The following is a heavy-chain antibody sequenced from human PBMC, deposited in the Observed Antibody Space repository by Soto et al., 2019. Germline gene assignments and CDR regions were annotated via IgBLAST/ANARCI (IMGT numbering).Heavy chain of an antibody. CDR1: GFTVSSNY. V-gene: IGHV3-66*01. D-gene: IGHD2-15*01. Sequence: GGSLRLSCAASGFTVSSNYMSWVRQAPGKGLEWVSVIYSGGSTYYADSVKGRFTISRDNSKNTLYLQMNSLRAEDTAVYYCARDQVRGGGSCYFDYWGQGTLVTGSS. CDR2: IYSGGST. J-gene: IGHJ4*02. CDR3: ARDQVRGGGSCYFDY.